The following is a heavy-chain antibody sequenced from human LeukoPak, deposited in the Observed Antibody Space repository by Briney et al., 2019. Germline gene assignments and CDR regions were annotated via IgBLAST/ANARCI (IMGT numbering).Heavy chain of an antibody. D-gene: IGHD6-13*01. Sequence: GASVKVSCKASGYTFTSYYIHWVRQAPGQGLEWMGWINPNSGGTNYAQKFQGRVTMISDTSISTAYMDLSRLTSDDAALYYCARTSAGAAAGEFDYWGQGTLVTVSS. CDR2: INPNSGGT. CDR3: ARTSAGAAAGEFDY. V-gene: IGHV1-2*02. J-gene: IGHJ4*02. CDR1: GYTFTSYY.